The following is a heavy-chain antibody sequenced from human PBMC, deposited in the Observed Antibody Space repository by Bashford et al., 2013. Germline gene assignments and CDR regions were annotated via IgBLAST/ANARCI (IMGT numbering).Heavy chain of an antibody. CDR3: ITENYYESSVYYC. Sequence: KGRFIVSRDESKNTLYLQMNSLKTEDTAVYYCITENYYESSVYYCWGQGTLVTVSS. D-gene: IGHD3-22*01. J-gene: IGHJ4*02. V-gene: IGHV3-15*01.